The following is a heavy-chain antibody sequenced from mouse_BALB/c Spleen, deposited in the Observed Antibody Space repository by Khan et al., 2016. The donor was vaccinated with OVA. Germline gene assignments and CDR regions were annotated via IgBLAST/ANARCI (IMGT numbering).Heavy chain of an antibody. J-gene: IGHJ4*01. D-gene: IGHD2-3*01. Sequence: QVQLKESGPGLVAPSQSLSITCTVSGFSLTSYGVNWVGQPPGKGLEWRGVIWPGGRTNNNWVLISSLSISKDNSKSQVFLKMNSLQTDDTAMYYCARFYDPYYAMDYWGQGTSVTVSS. CDR3: ARFYDPYYAMDY. V-gene: IGHV2-9*02. CDR1: GFSLTSYG. CDR2: IWPGGRT.